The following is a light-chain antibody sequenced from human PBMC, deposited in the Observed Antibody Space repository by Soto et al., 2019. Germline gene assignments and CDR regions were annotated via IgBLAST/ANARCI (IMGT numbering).Light chain of an antibody. V-gene: IGKV3-15*01. J-gene: IGKJ4*01. CDR1: QSISST. CDR3: QQYSNWPRT. Sequence: EIVMTQSPATLSVSPGERATLSCRASQSISSTLSGYQQKPGQAPRLLLYGAATRATGSPARYSGSGSGTEFPLTISGLPSEDFAVYYCQQYSNWPRTFGGGTQVEIK. CDR2: GAA.